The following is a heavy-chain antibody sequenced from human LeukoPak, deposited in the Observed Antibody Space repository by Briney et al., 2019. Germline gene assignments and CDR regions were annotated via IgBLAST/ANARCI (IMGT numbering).Heavy chain of an antibody. D-gene: IGHD6-19*01. CDR1: GGSISSSSYY. CDR3: ARRPGSSGWYGY. J-gene: IGHJ4*02. CDR2: IYYSGST. V-gene: IGHV4-39*01. Sequence: SETLSLTCTVSGGSISSSSYYWGWIRQPPGKGLEWIGSIYYSGSTYYNPSLKSRVAISVDTSKNQFSLKLSSVTAADTAVYYCARRPGSSGWYGYWGQGTLVTVSS.